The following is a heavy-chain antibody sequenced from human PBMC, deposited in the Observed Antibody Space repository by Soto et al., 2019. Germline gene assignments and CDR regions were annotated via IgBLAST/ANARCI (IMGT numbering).Heavy chain of an antibody. D-gene: IGHD6-19*01. V-gene: IGHV5-51*01. CDR3: ARDHDCSGLEP. Sequence: GESLKISCKGSGYSFTSYWIGWVRQMPGKGLEWMGIIYPGDSDTRYSPSFQGQVTISADKSISTAYMELSSLRSEDTAVYYCARDHDCSGLEPWGQGTLVTVSS. CDR1: GYSFTSYW. CDR2: IYPGDSDT. J-gene: IGHJ5*02.